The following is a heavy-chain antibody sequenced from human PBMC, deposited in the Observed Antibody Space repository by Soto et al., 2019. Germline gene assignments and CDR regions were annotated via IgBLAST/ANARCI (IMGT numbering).Heavy chain of an antibody. Sequence: ASVKVSCKASGYTFTNYGITWVRQAPRQGLEWMGWITDSDGNTNYAQGLQGRLTLTRDTSTSTAHMELRSLISDDTAVYYCARGACCSTTSCYDNFYYGMAVWGQGTTVTVS. CDR3: ARGACCSTTSCYDNFYYGMAV. CDR1: GYTFTNYG. V-gene: IGHV1-18*01. CDR2: ITDSDGNT. J-gene: IGHJ6*02. D-gene: IGHD2-2*01.